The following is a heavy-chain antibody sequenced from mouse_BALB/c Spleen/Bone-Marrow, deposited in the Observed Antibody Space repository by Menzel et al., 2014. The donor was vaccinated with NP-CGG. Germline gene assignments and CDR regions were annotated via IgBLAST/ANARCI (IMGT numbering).Heavy chain of an antibody. CDR1: GYTFTSYY. V-gene: IGHV1-53*01. Sequence: VKLVESGTELVKPGASVKLSCKASGYTFTSYYMFWVKQRPGQGLEWIGEINPSNGGTVFNEKFKSKVTLTVDKSSSTAYIQFSGLTSEDSAVYYCIRSAGTGFAYWGQGTLVTVS. D-gene: IGHD3-3*01. J-gene: IGHJ3*01. CDR2: INPSNGGT. CDR3: IRSAGTGFAY.